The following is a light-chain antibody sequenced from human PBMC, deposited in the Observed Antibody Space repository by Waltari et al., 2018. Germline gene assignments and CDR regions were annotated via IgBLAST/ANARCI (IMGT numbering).Light chain of an antibody. CDR1: SPNTGAGNH. CDR2: ANN. CDR3: QSYDSSLRGSV. Sequence: QSVLPHPPSVSRAPGQRVTISCTGSSPNTGAGNHVHWYQQLPGTAPKVLIYANNKRPSGVPDRFSGSKSGTSASLAITGLQAEDEADYYCQSYDSSLRGSVFGGGTKVTVL. J-gene: IGLJ2*01. V-gene: IGLV1-40*01.